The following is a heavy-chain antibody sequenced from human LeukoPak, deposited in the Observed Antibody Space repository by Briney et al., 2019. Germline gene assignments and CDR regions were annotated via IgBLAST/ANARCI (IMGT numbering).Heavy chain of an antibody. Sequence: ASVKVSCKVSGYTLTELSMHWVRQAPGKGLEWMGRFDPEDGETIYAQKFQGRVTMTADTSTDTVYMELSSLRSEDTAVYYCATEGRMVRGVYTDYWGQGTLVTVSS. V-gene: IGHV1-24*01. CDR3: ATEGRMVRGVYTDY. D-gene: IGHD3-10*01. CDR2: FDPEDGET. J-gene: IGHJ4*02. CDR1: GYTLTELS.